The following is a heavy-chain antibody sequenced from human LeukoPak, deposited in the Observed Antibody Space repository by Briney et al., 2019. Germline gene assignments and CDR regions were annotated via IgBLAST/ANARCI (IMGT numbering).Heavy chain of an antibody. V-gene: IGHV4-61*09. CDR3: ARDRMATMGGLGWFDP. D-gene: IGHD5-24*01. CDR1: SGSIRSGSYY. Sequence: PSETLSLTCSSGSIRSGSYYWSWIRQPAGKGLEWIGHIYTSGSTNYNPSLKSRVTISIDTSKNQFSLKLSSVTAADTAVYYCARDRMATMGGLGWFDPWGQGTLVTVSS. CDR2: IYTSGST. J-gene: IGHJ5*02.